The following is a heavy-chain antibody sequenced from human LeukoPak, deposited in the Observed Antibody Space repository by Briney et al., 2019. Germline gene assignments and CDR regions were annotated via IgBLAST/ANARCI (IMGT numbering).Heavy chain of an antibody. CDR1: GFSLSPSGVG. D-gene: IGHD3-22*01. CDR2: IYWDDDK. J-gene: IGHJ3*02. V-gene: IGHV2-5*02. CDR3: AHAYYYDSSGYYYDAFDI. Sequence: SGPTLVNPTQTLTLTCTFSGFSLSPSGVGVGWIRQPPGKALEWIALIYWDDDKRYSPSLKSRLTIIKDTSKNQVVLTMTNMDPVDTATYYCAHAYYYDSSGYYYDAFDIWGQGTMVTVSS.